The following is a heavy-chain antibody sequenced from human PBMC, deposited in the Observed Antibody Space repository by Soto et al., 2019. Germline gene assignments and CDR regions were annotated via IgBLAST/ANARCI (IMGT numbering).Heavy chain of an antibody. V-gene: IGHV3-23*01. CDR3: VKDCRRRDVIVTGTGWYYMDV. Sequence: GGSLRLSCAASGFTLGNYAMSWVRQAPGKGLEWVSGISGSGGSTYYTDSVKGRFTISRDNSKNTLYLQMSSLRAEDTAVYYCVKDCRRRDVIVTGTGWYYMDVWGKGTAVTVSS. D-gene: IGHD6-19*01. J-gene: IGHJ6*03. CDR1: GFTLGNYA. CDR2: ISGSGGST.